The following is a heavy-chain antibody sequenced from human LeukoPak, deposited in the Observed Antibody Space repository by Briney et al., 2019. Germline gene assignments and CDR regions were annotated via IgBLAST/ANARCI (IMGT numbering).Heavy chain of an antibody. CDR3: ARAFGDFWSGYRRGDYYYYMDV. CDR1: GGSFSGYY. Sequence: SETLSLTCAVYGGSFSGYYWSWIRQPPGKGLEWIGEINHSGSTNYNPSLKSRVTISVDTSKNQFSLKLSSVTAADTAVYYCARAFGDFWSGYRRGDYYYYMDVWSKGTTVTVSS. CDR2: INHSGST. V-gene: IGHV4-34*01. J-gene: IGHJ6*03. D-gene: IGHD3-3*01.